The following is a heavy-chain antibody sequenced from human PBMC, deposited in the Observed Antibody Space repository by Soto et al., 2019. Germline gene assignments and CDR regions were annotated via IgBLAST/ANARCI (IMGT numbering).Heavy chain of an antibody. V-gene: IGHV4-59*01. D-gene: IGHD6-19*01. Sequence: QVQLQESGPGLVKPSETLSFTCTVSGGSISSYYWSWIRQPPGKGLEWIGYIYYSGSTNYNPSLKSRVTISVDTSKNQFSLKLSSVTAADTAVYYCARSGYSSGWYLYYYYGMDVWGQGTTVTVSS. CDR3: ARSGYSSGWYLYYYYGMDV. J-gene: IGHJ6*02. CDR1: GGSISSYY. CDR2: IYYSGST.